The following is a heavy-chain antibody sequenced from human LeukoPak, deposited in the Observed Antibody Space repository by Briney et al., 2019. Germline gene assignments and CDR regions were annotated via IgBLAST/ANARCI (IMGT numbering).Heavy chain of an antibody. D-gene: IGHD3-10*01. Sequence: GGSLRLSCAASGLTFTSYEMNWVRQAPGKGLEWVSYISSSGSTIYYADSVKGRYTISRDNAKNSLYLQMNSLRAEDTAVYYCARDRYSTLGDMVRGAFDPWGQATLVTVSS. CDR1: GLTFTSYE. V-gene: IGHV3-48*03. CDR2: ISSSGSTI. CDR3: ARDRYSTLGDMVRGAFDP. J-gene: IGHJ5*02.